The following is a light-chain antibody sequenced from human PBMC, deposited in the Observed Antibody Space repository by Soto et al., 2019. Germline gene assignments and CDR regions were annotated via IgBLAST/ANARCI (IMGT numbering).Light chain of an antibody. V-gene: IGKV1-39*01. CDR1: RSISSY. J-gene: IGKJ1*01. CDR3: QQSYSTPT. Sequence: DIPMTQSPSSLSASVGDRVTIICRASRSISSYLNWYQQKPGKAPNLLISTTSTLQSGVTSRFSGSGSGTDFTLTISSLQPEDFPTYYCQQSYSTPTFGQGTKVEIK. CDR2: TTS.